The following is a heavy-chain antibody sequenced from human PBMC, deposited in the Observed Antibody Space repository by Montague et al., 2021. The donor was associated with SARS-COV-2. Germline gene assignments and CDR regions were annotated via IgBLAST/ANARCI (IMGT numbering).Heavy chain of an antibody. D-gene: IGHD1-26*01. J-gene: IGHJ4*02. Sequence: SETLSLTCAVYGGSFSSVFYTWVRQPPGKGLEWIAEVSHRGDTDYNPSLKSRVTISVDTSSNQISLILNSITAADTAVYYCSRGTEVAWEVLYSWGQGTPATVSS. CDR3: SRGTEVAWEVLYS. CDR1: GGSFSSVF. CDR2: VSHRGDT. V-gene: IGHV4-34*01.